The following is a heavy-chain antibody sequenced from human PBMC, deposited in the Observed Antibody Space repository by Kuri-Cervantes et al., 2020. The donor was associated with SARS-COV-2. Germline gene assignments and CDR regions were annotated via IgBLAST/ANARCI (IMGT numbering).Heavy chain of an antibody. CDR1: EFTFSSYD. Sequence: GESLKISCAASEFTFSSYDMTWVRHAPGMGLEWVSSISSGSDYIYYADSVKGRFTVSRDNAENSLYLQMNSLGVGDTAVYYCGRHRGYCSGGGCYSTGFSFDYWGQGALVTVSS. D-gene: IGHD2-15*01. CDR2: ISSGSDYI. V-gene: IGHV3-21*01. J-gene: IGHJ4*02. CDR3: GRHRGYCSGGGCYSTGFSFDY.